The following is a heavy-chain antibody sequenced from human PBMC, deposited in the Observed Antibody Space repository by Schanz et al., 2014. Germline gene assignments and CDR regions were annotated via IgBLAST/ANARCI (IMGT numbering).Heavy chain of an antibody. CDR3: AREQIMAAAGLVDY. V-gene: IGHV3-21*04. Sequence: EVQLVESGGGPVKPGGSLRLSCAASGFTFSSYSMNWVRQAPGKGLEWVSSISSSGSYIHYADSVKGRFTISRDNAKNSLYLQMNSLRAEDTAVYYCAREQIMAAAGLVDYWGHGTLVTVSS. D-gene: IGHD6-13*01. CDR1: GFTFSSYS. J-gene: IGHJ4*01. CDR2: ISSSGSYI.